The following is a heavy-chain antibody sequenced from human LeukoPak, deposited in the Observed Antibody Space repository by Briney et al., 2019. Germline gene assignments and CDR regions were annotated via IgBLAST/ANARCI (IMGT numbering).Heavy chain of an antibody. CDR2: IYSDGST. V-gene: IGHV3-66*02. J-gene: IGHJ4*02. CDR3: TDAVAG. Sequence: GGSLRLSCAASGFSVGTNYVTWVRQPPGKGLEWVSVIYSDGSTFYADSVKGRFTISRDNSKNTLYLQMNSLTVEDTAMYYCTDAVAGWGQRTLVTVSS. D-gene: IGHD6-19*01. CDR1: GFSVGTNY.